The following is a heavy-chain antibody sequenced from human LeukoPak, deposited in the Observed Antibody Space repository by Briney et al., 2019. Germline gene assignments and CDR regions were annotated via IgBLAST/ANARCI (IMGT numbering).Heavy chain of an antibody. CDR2: IYYSGST. V-gene: IGHV4-59*02. CDR3: ARTTEGGYTYGYFYYYYMDV. J-gene: IGHJ6*03. CDR1: GGSVSSYY. D-gene: IGHD5-18*01. Sequence: SETLSLTCTVSGGSVSSYYWSWIRQPPGKGLEWIGYIYYSGSTNYNPSLKSRVTISVDTSKNQFSLKLTSVTAADTAVYYCARTTEGGYTYGYFYYYYMDVWGKGTTVTISS.